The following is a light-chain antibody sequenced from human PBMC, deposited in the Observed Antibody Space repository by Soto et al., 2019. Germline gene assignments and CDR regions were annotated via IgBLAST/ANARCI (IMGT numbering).Light chain of an antibody. CDR2: GAS. CDR3: QQYGSSRPMYT. CDR1: QSVSHNY. J-gene: IGKJ2*01. Sequence: EIVLTQSPGTLSLSPGERATLSCRASQSVSHNYLIWYRQKPGQAPRLLIYGASSRATGIPDRFSGSGSGTDFTLTISRLEPEDFAVYYCQQYGSSRPMYTFGQGTKLEIK. V-gene: IGKV3-20*01.